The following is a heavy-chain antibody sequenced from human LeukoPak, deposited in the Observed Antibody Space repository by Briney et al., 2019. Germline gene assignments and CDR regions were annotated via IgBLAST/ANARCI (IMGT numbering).Heavy chain of an antibody. CDR2: INPSVGST. V-gene: IGHV1-46*01. CDR1: GYTFTSYY. Sequence: ASVKVSCKASGYTFTSYYMHWVRQAPGQGLEWMGIINPSVGSTSYAQKFQGRVTTTTETSTSTVYMELSSLRSEDTAVYYGARGGNARDSGYDYFDYWGQGTLVTVSS. D-gene: IGHD5-12*01. J-gene: IGHJ4*02. CDR3: ARGGNARDSGYDYFDY.